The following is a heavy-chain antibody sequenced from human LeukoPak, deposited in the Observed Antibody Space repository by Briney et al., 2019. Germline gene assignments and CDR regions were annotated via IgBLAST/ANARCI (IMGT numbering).Heavy chain of an antibody. CDR1: GGTFSSYA. CDR2: IIPIFGTA. Sequence: ASVKVSCKASGGTFSSYAISWVRQAPGQGLEWMGGIIPIFGTANYAQKFQGRVTITTDESTSTAYMELSSLRSEDTAVYYCARGRDGYINPYYFDYWGQGTLVTVSS. D-gene: IGHD5-24*01. CDR3: ARGRDGYINPYYFDY. J-gene: IGHJ4*02. V-gene: IGHV1-69*05.